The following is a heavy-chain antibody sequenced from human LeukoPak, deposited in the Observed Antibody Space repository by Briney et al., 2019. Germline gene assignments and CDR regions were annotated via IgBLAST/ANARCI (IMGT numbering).Heavy chain of an antibody. Sequence: GGSLRLSCVASGVTVSSNYMSWVRQAPGEGLEWVSVTHRGGSRYYEDSVKGRFTISRANAKNTLYLQMKSLRAEDKAVYYCANSLTTDYYMDVWGKGTTVTVSS. CDR2: THRGGSR. J-gene: IGHJ6*03. V-gene: IGHV3-66*02. CDR1: GVTVSSNY. D-gene: IGHD4-11*01. CDR3: ANSLTTDYYMDV.